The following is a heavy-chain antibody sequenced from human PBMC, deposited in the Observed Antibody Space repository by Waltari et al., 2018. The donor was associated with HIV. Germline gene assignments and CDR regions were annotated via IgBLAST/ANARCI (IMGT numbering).Heavy chain of an antibody. CDR2: ISYSNTTT. CDR3: ASVGHTSFDY. CDR1: GFTFSNSS. J-gene: IGHJ4*02. Sequence: EVHLVESGGGLVQPGGSLRLSCAASGFTFSNSSVNWVRRAPGKGLEWISYISYSNTTTYYADSVKGRFTISRDNAKNSLYLQMNSLRDEDTAIYYCASVGHTSFDYWGQGTLVTVSS. D-gene: IGHD1-26*01. V-gene: IGHV3-48*02.